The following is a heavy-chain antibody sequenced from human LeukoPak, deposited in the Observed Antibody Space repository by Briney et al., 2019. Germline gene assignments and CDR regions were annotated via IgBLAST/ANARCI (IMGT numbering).Heavy chain of an antibody. J-gene: IGHJ4*02. V-gene: IGHV4-61*02. CDR3: ARTYICGGDCYSFYY. Sequence: PSESLSLTCTVSGGSIGSGSYYWSWIRQPAGNGLEWIGRIYTSGSTNYNPSLKSRVTISVDTSKNQFSLKLSSVTAADTAVYYCARTYICGGDCYSFYYWGQGTLVTVSS. D-gene: IGHD2-21*02. CDR1: GGSIGSGSYY. CDR2: IYTSGST.